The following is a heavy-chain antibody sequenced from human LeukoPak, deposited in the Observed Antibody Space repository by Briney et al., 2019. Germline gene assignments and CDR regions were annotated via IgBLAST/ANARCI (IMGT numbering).Heavy chain of an antibody. CDR3: ARDSPSGSYYY. CDR1: GGSISSYY. CDR2: IYYSGST. Sequence: SETLSLTCTVSGGSISSYYWSWIRQPPGKGLEWIGYIYYSGSTNYNPSLKSRVTISVDTSKNQFSLKLSSVTAADTAVYYCARDSPSGSYYYWGHGTLVTVSS. D-gene: IGHD1-26*01. J-gene: IGHJ4*01. V-gene: IGHV4-59*01.